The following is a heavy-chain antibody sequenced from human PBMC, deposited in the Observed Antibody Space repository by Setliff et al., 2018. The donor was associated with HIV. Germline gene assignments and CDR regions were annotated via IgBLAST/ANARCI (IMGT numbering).Heavy chain of an antibody. CDR2: NNPTGDIT. CDR3: ASKGGSENYPDSAAFDI. V-gene: IGHV1-46*01. Sequence: GASVKMSCKASGYPFSSNYMHWVRQAPGPALAWMGLNNPTGDITFYPQKVQARVTMTRYTSTSTVYLELRILRSEDTAAYFCASKGGSENYPDSAAFDIWGQGTLVTVSS. D-gene: IGHD3-10*01. J-gene: IGHJ3*02. CDR1: GYPFSSNY.